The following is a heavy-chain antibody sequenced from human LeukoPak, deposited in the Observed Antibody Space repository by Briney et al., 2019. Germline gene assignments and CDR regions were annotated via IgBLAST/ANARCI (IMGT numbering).Heavy chain of an antibody. CDR1: GYTFTSYA. Sequence: ASVKVSCKASGYTFTSYAMHWVRQAPGQRLEWMGWINAGNGNTKYSQKFQGRVTITRDTSASTAYMELSSLRSEDTAVYYCAREHMTTVTTMDYWGQGILVTVSS. CDR3: AREHMTTVTTMDY. CDR2: INAGNGNT. D-gene: IGHD4-11*01. J-gene: IGHJ4*02. V-gene: IGHV1-3*01.